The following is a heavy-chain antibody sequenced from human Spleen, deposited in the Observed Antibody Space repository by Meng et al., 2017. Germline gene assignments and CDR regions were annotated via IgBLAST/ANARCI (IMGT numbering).Heavy chain of an antibody. J-gene: IGHJ4*02. Sequence: GQRGQSGVEVKKPGASVKVSGKATGYTSTGYYMHWVRQAPGQGLEWMGRINPNSGGTNYAQKFQGRVTMTRDTSISTAYMELSSLRSDDTAIYYCARDEDISAAGKLFGDYWGQGTLVTVSS. D-gene: IGHD6-13*01. CDR3: ARDEDISAAGKLFGDY. V-gene: IGHV1-2*06. CDR2: INPNSGGT. CDR1: GYTSTGYY.